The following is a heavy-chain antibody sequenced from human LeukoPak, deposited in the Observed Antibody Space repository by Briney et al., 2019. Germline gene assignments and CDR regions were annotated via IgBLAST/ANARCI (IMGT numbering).Heavy chain of an antibody. Sequence: ASVKVSCKASGYTFTGYYMHWVRQAPGQGLEWMGRIIPIFGTANYALKFQGRVTITTDESTSTAYMELSSLRSEDTAVYYCARVSSSSWYNWFDPWGQGTLVTVSS. CDR3: ARVSSSSWYNWFDP. CDR2: IIPIFGTA. D-gene: IGHD6-13*01. CDR1: GYTFTGYY. V-gene: IGHV1-69*05. J-gene: IGHJ5*02.